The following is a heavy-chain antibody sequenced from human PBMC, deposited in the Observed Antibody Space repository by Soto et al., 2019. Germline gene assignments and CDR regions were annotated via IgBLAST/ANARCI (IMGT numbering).Heavy chain of an antibody. CDR2: IYYSGST. CDR1: GGSVSSGSYY. V-gene: IGHV4-61*01. J-gene: IGHJ4*02. D-gene: IGHD5-12*01. CDR3: AREGGYSGYDLDY. Sequence: QVQLQESGPGLVKPSETLSLTCTVSGGSVSSGSYYWSWIRQPPGKGLEWIGYIYYSGSTNYNPSLKSQVTISVDTSKNQFSLKLSSVTAADTAVYYCAREGGYSGYDLDYWGQGTLVTVSS.